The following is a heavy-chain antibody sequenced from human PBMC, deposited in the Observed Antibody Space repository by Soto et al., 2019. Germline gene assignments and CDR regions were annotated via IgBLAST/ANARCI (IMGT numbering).Heavy chain of an antibody. CDR3: ARDPGGTAATGYGFDY. CDR1: VFTVISNY. Sequence: GWSLRLSCVSSVFTVISNYMSWVRQAPGKGLEWVSVIYNTGITYYGDSVKGRFTISRDDSKNTLFLQMNTLSPEDTAVYYCARDPGGTAATGYGFDYWGQGTLVTVSS. V-gene: IGHV3-53*01. D-gene: IGHD6-13*01. CDR2: IYNTGIT. J-gene: IGHJ4*02.